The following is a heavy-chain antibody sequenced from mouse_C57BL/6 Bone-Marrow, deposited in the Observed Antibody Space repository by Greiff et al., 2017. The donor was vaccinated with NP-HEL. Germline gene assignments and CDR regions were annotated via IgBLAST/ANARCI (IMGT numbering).Heavy chain of an antibody. J-gene: IGHJ3*01. CDR3: AILRYPAWFAD. Sequence: QVQLQQPGAELVRPGTSVKLSCKASGYTFTSYWMHWVKQRPGQGLEWIGVIDPSDSYTNYNQKFKGKATLTVDTSSSTAYMQLSSLTSEDSAVYYCAILRYPAWFADWGQGTLVTVSA. D-gene: IGHD1-1*01. CDR1: GYTFTSYW. V-gene: IGHV1-59*01. CDR2: IDPSDSYT.